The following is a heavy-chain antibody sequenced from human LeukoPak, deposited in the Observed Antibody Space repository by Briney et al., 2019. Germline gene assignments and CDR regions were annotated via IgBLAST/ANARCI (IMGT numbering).Heavy chain of an antibody. D-gene: IGHD3-22*01. Sequence: PGGSLRLSCAASGFTFDDYAMHWVRQAPGKGLEWVSLVSGDGASTYYADSVKGRFTISRDNSRNSLYLQMSGLRAEDTALYYCAKDGSGYYWGQGTLVTVSS. V-gene: IGHV3-43*02. J-gene: IGHJ4*02. CDR3: AKDGSGYY. CDR2: VSGDGAST. CDR1: GFTFDDYA.